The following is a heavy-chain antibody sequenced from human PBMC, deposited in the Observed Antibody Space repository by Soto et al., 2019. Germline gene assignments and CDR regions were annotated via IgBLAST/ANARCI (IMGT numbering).Heavy chain of an antibody. CDR3: ARIPRYSFPASDPLDN. D-gene: IGHD1-26*01. J-gene: IGHJ1*01. V-gene: IGHV1-69*13. CDR1: GGTFNTYT. Sequence: ASVKVSCKASGGTFNTYTFSWVRQAPGQGLEWMGSIIPIFGTTHYAQSFQGRLSITADQSSTTTYMELRSLTSHDTALYYCARIPRYSFPASDPLDNWGQGTLVTVSS. CDR2: IIPIFGTT.